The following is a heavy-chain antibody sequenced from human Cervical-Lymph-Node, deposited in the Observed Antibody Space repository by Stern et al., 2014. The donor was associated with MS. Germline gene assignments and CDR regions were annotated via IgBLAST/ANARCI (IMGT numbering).Heavy chain of an antibody. Sequence: QVQLVESGAEVKKPGAAVKGSCKACGYTFTSYYMHWGRQAPGQGLEWMGGINPRFNNATYTQSFQDRVTLTRYPSTATVYMDLSSLRFADTAVYYCVRGDTTWHYFYYGLDVWGQGTTVTVSS. J-gene: IGHJ6*02. D-gene: IGHD1-14*01. CDR1: GYTFTSYY. V-gene: IGHV1-46*03. CDR2: INPRFNNA. CDR3: VRGDTTWHYFYYGLDV.